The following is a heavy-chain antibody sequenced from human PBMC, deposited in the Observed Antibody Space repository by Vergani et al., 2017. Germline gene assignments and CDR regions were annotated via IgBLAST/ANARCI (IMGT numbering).Heavy chain of an antibody. Sequence: QVQLQQWGAGLLKPSETLSLTCAVYGGSFSGYYWSWIRQPPGKGLDRIGEINHSGSTNYNPSLKSRVTISVDTSKNQFSLKLSSVTAADTAVYYCARVPIWFGATDYWGQGTLVTVSS. CDR2: INHSGST. J-gene: IGHJ4*02. CDR3: ARVPIWFGATDY. D-gene: IGHD3-10*01. V-gene: IGHV4-34*01. CDR1: GGSFSGYY.